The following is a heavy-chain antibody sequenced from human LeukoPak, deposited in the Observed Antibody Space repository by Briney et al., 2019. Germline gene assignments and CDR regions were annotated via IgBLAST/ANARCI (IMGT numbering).Heavy chain of an antibody. CDR2: ISSSSSYI. D-gene: IGHD1-26*01. CDR1: GFTFSSYS. V-gene: IGHV3-21*01. Sequence: GGSLRLSCAASGFTFSSYSMNWVRQAPGKWLEWVSSISSSSSYIYYADSVKGRFTISRDNAKNSLYLQMNSLRAEDTAVYYCARSGSYAYYYYMDVWGKGTTVAVSS. CDR3: ARSGSYAYYYYMDV. J-gene: IGHJ6*03.